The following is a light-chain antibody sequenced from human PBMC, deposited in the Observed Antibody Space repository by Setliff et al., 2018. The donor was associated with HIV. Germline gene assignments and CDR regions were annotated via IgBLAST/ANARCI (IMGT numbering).Light chain of an antibody. J-gene: IGLJ1*01. V-gene: IGLV2-23*01. CDR1: SSDLGSYHL. Sequence: QSALTQPASVSGSPGQSITISCTGTSSDLGSYHLVSWYQHHPGKAPKLMIYEGSQRPSGVSTRFSGSTSGDTASLTIAGLQAEDEADYYCCSYVAGSHYVFGTGTKVTV. CDR2: EGS. CDR3: CSYVAGSHYV.